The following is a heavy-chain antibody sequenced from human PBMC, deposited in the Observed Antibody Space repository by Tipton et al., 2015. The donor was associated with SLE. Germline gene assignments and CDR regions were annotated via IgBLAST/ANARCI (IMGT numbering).Heavy chain of an antibody. Sequence: LRLSCAVYSGSFSGYYWSWIRQPPGKGLEWIGEINHSGSTNYNPSLKSRVTISVDTSKNQFSLKLSSVTAADTAVYYCARGHTAMVGSLYYYGMDVWGQGTTVTVSS. CDR3: ARGHTAMVGSLYYYGMDV. V-gene: IGHV4-34*01. J-gene: IGHJ6*02. CDR1: SGSFSGYY. D-gene: IGHD5-18*01. CDR2: INHSGST.